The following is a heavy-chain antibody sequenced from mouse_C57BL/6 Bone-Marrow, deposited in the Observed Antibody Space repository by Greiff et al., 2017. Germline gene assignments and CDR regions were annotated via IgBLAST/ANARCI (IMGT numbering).Heavy chain of an antibody. CDR2: IYPGNSDT. Sequence: VQLQQSGAELMKPGASVKLSCKATGYTFTSYWMHWVKQRPGQGLEWIGAIYPGNSDTSYNQKFKGKAKLTAVTSASTAYMELSSLTNEDSAVYYCTGDAMDYWGQGTSVTVSS. CDR1: GYTFTSYW. V-gene: IGHV1-5*01. J-gene: IGHJ4*01. CDR3: TGDAMDY.